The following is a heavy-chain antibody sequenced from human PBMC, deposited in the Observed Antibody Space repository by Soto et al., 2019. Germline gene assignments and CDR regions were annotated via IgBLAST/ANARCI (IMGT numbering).Heavy chain of an antibody. D-gene: IGHD6-19*01. CDR3: ARDLGWAFDS. V-gene: IGHV3-48*02. J-gene: IGHJ4*02. CDR1: GSTFSTFS. Sequence: GGSLRLSSAASGSTFSTFSMNWVRQAPGRGLEWISYISGGGRPISYADSVKGRFTISRDNAKNSLYLQMDSLTDEDTAVYYCARDLGWAFDSWGQGTLVTVSS. CDR2: ISGGGRPI.